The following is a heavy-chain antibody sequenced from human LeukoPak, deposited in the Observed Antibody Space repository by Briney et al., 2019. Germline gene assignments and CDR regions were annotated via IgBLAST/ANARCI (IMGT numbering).Heavy chain of an antibody. J-gene: IGHJ4*02. CDR3: ASPSRSWLRGHY. V-gene: IGHV3-21*01. D-gene: IGHD6-13*01. Sequence: GGSLRLSCAASGFTFSSYEMNWVRQAPGKGLEWVSSISSSSSYIYYAGSVKGRFTISRDNAKNSLYLQMNSLRAEDTAVYYCASPSRSWLRGHYWGQGTLVTVSS. CDR2: ISSSSSYI. CDR1: GFTFSSYE.